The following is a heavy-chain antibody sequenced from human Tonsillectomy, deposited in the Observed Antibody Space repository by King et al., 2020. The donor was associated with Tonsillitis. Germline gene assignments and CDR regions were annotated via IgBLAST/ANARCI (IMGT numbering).Heavy chain of an antibody. CDR1: GFSLSTSGMC. Sequence: TLKESGPALVKPTQTLTLTCTFSGFSLSTSGMCVSWIRQPPGKARDGLALLYWDDDEYFIPSPRTRLTISKDTPKNQVVLTMTNMDPVDKATSSVVRNRYDSSGRVGFDYWGQGTLVTVSS. V-gene: IGHV2-70*01. CDR3: VRNRYDSSGRVGFDY. CDR2: LYWDDDE. J-gene: IGHJ4*02. D-gene: IGHD3-22*01.